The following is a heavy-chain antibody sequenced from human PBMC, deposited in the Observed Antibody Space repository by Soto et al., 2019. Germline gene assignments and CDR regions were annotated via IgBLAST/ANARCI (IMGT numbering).Heavy chain of an antibody. J-gene: IGHJ4*02. CDR1: GFTFSSYA. CDR2: ISSNGGST. Sequence: PGGSLRLSCAASGFTFSSYAMHWVRQAPGKGLEYVSAISSNGGSTYYANSVKGRFTISRDNSRNTLYLQMKSLRAEDTAVYFCTRQWLLWGPFDYWGQGTPVTVSS. V-gene: IGHV3-64*01. CDR3: TRQWLLWGPFDY. D-gene: IGHD3-3*01.